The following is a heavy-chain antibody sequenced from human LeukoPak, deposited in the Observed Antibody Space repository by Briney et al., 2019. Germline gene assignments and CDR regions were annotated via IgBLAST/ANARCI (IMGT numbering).Heavy chain of an antibody. J-gene: IGHJ4*02. D-gene: IGHD2-21*02. V-gene: IGHV3-74*03. CDR3: VRGSLRLPRSTPDY. CDR1: GFSFSNYW. CDR2: ISSDGSVT. Sequence: PGGSLRLSCAVSGFSFSNYWMHWVGQDPGKGLVWVSYISSDGSVTKYAASVKGRFTISRDNAVNTLYLQMNSLRVEDTAVYYCVRGSLRLPRSTPDYWGQGTLVTVSS.